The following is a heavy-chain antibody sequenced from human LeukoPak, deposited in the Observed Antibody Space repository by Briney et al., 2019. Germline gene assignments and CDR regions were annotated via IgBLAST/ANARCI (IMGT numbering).Heavy chain of an antibody. CDR2: ISYDGSNK. CDR1: GFTFSRYG. CDR3: AKGDPYGSGSYPVDY. Sequence: GMSLRLSCAASGFTFSRYGMHWVRQASGKGLEWVALISYDGSNKYYADSVKGRFTISRDNSKNTLYLQMNSLRPEDTAVYYCAKGDPYGSGSYPVDYWGQGTLVTVSS. V-gene: IGHV3-30*18. D-gene: IGHD3-10*01. J-gene: IGHJ4*02.